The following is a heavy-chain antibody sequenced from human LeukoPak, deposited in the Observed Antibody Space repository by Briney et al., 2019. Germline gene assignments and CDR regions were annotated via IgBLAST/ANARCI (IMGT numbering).Heavy chain of an antibody. CDR3: ARVLKGESGSYDY. V-gene: IGHV3-7*03. CDR1: GFTFSSYW. J-gene: IGHJ4*02. CDR2: IKQDGSEK. Sequence: GGSLRLSCAASGFTFSSYWMSWVRQAPGKGLEWVANIKQDGSEKYYVDSVKGRFTISRDNAENSLYLQMNSLRAEDTAVCYCARVLKGESGSYDYWGQGTLVTVSS. D-gene: IGHD1-26*01.